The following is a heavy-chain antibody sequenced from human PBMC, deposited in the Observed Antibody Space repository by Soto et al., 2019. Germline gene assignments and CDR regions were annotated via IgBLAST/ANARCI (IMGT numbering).Heavy chain of an antibody. Sequence: VASVKVSCKASGGTFSSYAISWVRQAPGQGLEWMGGIIPIFGTANYAQKFQGRVTITADKSTSTAYMELSSLRSEDTAVYYCARDRGIVVVPAATSTYGMDVWGQGTTVTVSS. D-gene: IGHD2-2*01. J-gene: IGHJ6*02. CDR3: ARDRGIVVVPAATSTYGMDV. V-gene: IGHV1-69*06. CDR2: IIPIFGTA. CDR1: GGTFSSYA.